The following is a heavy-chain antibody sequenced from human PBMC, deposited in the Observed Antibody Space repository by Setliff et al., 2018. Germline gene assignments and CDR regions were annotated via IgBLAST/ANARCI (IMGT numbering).Heavy chain of an antibody. CDR3: ARDRDGHFQLWGTRLMPGEEVSTSHRDPVIGALDI. V-gene: IGHV3-74*01. CDR1: GFPLGDYG. CDR2: INSVGSRT. Sequence: GGSLRLSCVGSGFPLGDYGMDWVRQTPGKGLVWVSRINSVGSRTYYADSVEGRFTISRDNAKNTLFLQMKSLRAEDTAVYYCARDRDGHFQLWGTRLMPGEEVSTSHRDPVIGALDIWGQGTLVTVSS. J-gene: IGHJ3*02. D-gene: IGHD7-27*01.